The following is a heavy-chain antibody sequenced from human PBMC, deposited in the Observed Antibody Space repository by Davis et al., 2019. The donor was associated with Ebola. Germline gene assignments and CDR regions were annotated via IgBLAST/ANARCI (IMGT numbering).Heavy chain of an antibody. CDR1: GGSISSSSYY. D-gene: IGHD3-10*01. J-gene: IGHJ4*02. V-gene: IGHV4-39*01. CDR2: IYYSGST. CDR3: ARPRYYGSGNFDY. Sequence: SETLSLTCTVSGGSISSSSYYWGWIRQPPGKGLEWIGSIYYSGSTYYNPSLKSRVTISVDTSKNQFSLKLRSVTAADTAVYYCARPRYYGSGNFDYWGQGTLVTVPS.